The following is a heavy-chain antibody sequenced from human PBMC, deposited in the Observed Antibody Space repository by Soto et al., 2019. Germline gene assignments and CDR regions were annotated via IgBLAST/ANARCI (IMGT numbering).Heavy chain of an antibody. CDR2: IYWDGDK. J-gene: IGHJ4*02. V-gene: IGHV2-5*02. CDR3: AHFYSSGWYGWGGFDY. Sequence: QITLKESGPTLVNPTQTLTLTCTFSGFSLSTSGVGVGWIRQPPGKALEWLALIYWDGDKRYSPSLKSRLTNTKDTSKNQVVLTMTNLDPVDTATYYCAHFYSSGWYGWGGFDYWGQGTLVTVSS. D-gene: IGHD6-19*01. CDR1: GFSLSTSGVG.